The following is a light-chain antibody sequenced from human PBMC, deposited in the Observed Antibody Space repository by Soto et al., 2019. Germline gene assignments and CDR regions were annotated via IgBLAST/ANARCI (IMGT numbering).Light chain of an antibody. J-gene: IGKJ1*01. Sequence: EIVMTQSPATLSVSPGERATVSCRASQSVNSNLAWYQQKPGQVPRLLIYGASTRATGIPVRFSGSGSGTEFTLTISSLQSEDFAVYYCQQYNNGWTFGQGSTVEIK. CDR3: QQYNNGWT. V-gene: IGKV3-15*01. CDR2: GAS. CDR1: QSVNSN.